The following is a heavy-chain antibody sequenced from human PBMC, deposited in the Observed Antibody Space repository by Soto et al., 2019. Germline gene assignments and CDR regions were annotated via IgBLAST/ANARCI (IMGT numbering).Heavy chain of an antibody. CDR3: ARVDPRGVAVVRDY. Sequence: QVQLVQSGPEVKKPGASVKVSCKASGNTFASHGFSWVRQAPGQGLEWMGWISGFNGQTNYALKFQGRVTLTTDTSTSTAYMVLVSLGSADTAVYFCARVDPRGVAVVRDYWGQGTLVTVSS. J-gene: IGHJ4*02. D-gene: IGHD3-10*01. V-gene: IGHV1-18*01. CDR1: GNTFASHG. CDR2: ISGFNGQT.